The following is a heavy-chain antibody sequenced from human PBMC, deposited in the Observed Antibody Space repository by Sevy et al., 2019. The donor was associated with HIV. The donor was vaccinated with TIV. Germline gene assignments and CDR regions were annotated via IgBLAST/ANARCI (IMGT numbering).Heavy chain of an antibody. CDR3: ARVESFYGSGTDGYGMDV. D-gene: IGHD3-10*01. J-gene: IGHJ6*02. CDR2: INYSGSR. CDR1: GGSIRSSHW. Sequence: SETLSLTCAVSGGSIRSSHWWSWVRQSPGKGLEWIGEINYSGSRNYNPSLKSRLTISVDTSNNLFSLMLSSVTAADTAVYYCARVESFYGSGTDGYGMDVWGQGTTVTVSS. V-gene: IGHV4-4*02.